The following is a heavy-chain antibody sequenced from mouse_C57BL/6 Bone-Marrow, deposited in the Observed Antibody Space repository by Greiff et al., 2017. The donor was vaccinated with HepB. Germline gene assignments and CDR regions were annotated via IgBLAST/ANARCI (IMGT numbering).Heavy chain of an antibody. CDR1: GFTFSDYG. CDR3: ARGYYGSSPYWYFDV. J-gene: IGHJ1*03. Sequence: DVMLVESGGGLVKPGGSLKLSCAASGFTFSDYGMHWVRQAPEKGLEWVAYISSGSSTIYYADTAKGRFTISRDNAKNTLFLQMTSLRSEDTAMYYCARGYYGSSPYWYFDVWGTGTTVTVSS. V-gene: IGHV5-17*01. CDR2: ISSGSSTI. D-gene: IGHD1-1*01.